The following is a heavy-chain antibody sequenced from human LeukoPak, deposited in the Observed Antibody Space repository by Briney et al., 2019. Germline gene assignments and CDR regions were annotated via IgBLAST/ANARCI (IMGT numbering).Heavy chain of an antibody. CDR1: GFTFSDHY. V-gene: IGHV3-72*01. Sequence: PGGSLRLSCAASGFTFSDHYMDWVRQAPGKGLEWVGRSRNKANSYTTEYAASVRGRFTISRDDSNNSLYLQMNSLKTEDTAVYFCMVWQRGASSWGQGTLVTVSS. D-gene: IGHD2-8*01. J-gene: IGHJ5*02. CDR3: MVWQRGASS. CDR2: SRNKANSYTT.